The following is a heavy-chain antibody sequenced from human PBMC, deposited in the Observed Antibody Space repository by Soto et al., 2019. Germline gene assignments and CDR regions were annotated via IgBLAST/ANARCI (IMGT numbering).Heavy chain of an antibody. V-gene: IGHV4-31*03. Sequence: PSETLSLTCTVSGGSISSGGYYWSWIRQHPGKGLEWIGYIYYSGSTYYNPSLKSRVTISVDTSKNQFSLKLSSVTAADTAVNYCARDYYGDYVGYYYYYGMDVWGQGTTVTVSS. J-gene: IGHJ6*02. CDR2: IYYSGST. CDR3: ARDYYGDYVGYYYYYGMDV. D-gene: IGHD4-17*01. CDR1: GGSISSGGYY.